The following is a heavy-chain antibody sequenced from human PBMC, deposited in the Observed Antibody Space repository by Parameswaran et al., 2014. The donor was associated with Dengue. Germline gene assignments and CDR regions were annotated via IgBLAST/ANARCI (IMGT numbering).Heavy chain of an antibody. J-gene: IGHJ6*02. Sequence: VRQAPGKGLEWVSYISGSSSTIYYADSVKGRFTISRDNAKNSLYLQMNSLRDEDTAVYYCARLSRSFPTFYFYGLNVWGQGTTVTVSS. V-gene: IGHV3-48*02. CDR2: ISGSSSTI. CDR3: ARLSRSFPTFYFYGLNV. D-gene: IGHD1-26*01.